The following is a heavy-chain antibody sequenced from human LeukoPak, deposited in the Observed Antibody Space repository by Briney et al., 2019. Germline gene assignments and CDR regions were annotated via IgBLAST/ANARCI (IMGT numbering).Heavy chain of an antibody. D-gene: IGHD3-22*01. CDR3: AASPDYYDSSGYSYYFDY. J-gene: IGHJ4*02. CDR1: GFTFTSSA. CDR2: IVVGSGNT. Sequence: SVKVSCKASGFTFTSSAVQWVRQARGQRLEWIGWIVVGSGNTNYAQKFQERVTITRDMSTSTAYMELSSLRSEDTAVYYCAASPDYYDSSGYSYYFDYWGQGTWSPSPQ. V-gene: IGHV1-58*01.